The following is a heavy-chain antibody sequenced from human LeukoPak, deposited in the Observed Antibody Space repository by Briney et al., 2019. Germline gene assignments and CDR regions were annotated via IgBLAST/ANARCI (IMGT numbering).Heavy chain of an antibody. V-gene: IGHV3-21*01. CDR2: IRSSSYI. D-gene: IGHD4-17*01. Sequence: TGGSLRLSCASSGFTLSSYSMNWVRQAPGKGLEWVSSIRSSSYIYYADSVKGRFTISRDNAKNSLYLQMNSLRAEDTAVYYCASHFADCGDYDAFFDAFDIWGQGTMVTVSS. CDR3: ASHFADCGDYDAFFDAFDI. CDR1: GFTLSSYS. J-gene: IGHJ3*02.